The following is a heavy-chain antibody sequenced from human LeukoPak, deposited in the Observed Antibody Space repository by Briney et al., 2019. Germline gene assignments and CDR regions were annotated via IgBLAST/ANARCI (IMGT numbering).Heavy chain of an antibody. J-gene: IGHJ1*01. CDR1: GASISSSRYY. V-gene: IGHV4-39*07. CDR2: ISYSGTT. D-gene: IGHD3-3*01. CDR3: ARGRGVLRFLEGREYFQH. Sequence: SETLSLTCTVSGASISSSRYYWGWIRQPPGKGLEWIGSISYSGTTYYNPSLKSRVTISVDTSKNQFSLKLSSVTAADTAVYYCARGRGVLRFLEGREYFQHWGQGTLVTVSS.